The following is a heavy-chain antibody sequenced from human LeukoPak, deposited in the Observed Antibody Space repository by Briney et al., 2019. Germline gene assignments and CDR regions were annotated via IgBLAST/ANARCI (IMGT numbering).Heavy chain of an antibody. J-gene: IGHJ4*02. V-gene: IGHV4-59*01. Sequence: SETLSLTCTVSGGSITTYYWSWVRQPPGKGLEWIGHISYSGSANYSPSLKSRVTISVDTSKNQFSLRLSSVTAADTAVYYCARDVRAFDYWGQGTLVTVSS. D-gene: IGHD3-10*02. CDR1: GGSITTYY. CDR2: ISYSGSA. CDR3: ARDVRAFDY.